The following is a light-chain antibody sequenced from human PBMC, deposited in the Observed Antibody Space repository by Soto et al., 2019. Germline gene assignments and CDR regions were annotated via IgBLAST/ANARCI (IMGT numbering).Light chain of an antibody. J-gene: IGLJ2*01. Sequence: QSALTHPPSASGSPGQSVTISCTGTSSDVGGYDYVSWYQQHPGKAPKVMIFEVSKRPSGVPDRFSGSKSANTASLTVSGLQAEDEADYYCTSYAGANTLVFGGGTKLTVL. V-gene: IGLV2-8*01. CDR1: SSDVGGYDY. CDR2: EVS. CDR3: TSYAGANTLV.